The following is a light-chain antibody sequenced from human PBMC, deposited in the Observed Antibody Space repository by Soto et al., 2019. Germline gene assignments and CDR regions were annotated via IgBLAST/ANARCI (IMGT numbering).Light chain of an antibody. V-gene: IGLV2-14*01. CDR3: NSYAGSSAPYV. CDR2: DVS. Sequence: QSVLTQPASVSGSAGQAITISCTGTSSDVGAYNYVSWYQQHPGKVPKLLIYDVSNRPSGVSDRFSGSKSGNTASLTISGLQAEDEADYYCNSYAGSSAPYVFGTGTKVTVL. J-gene: IGLJ1*01. CDR1: SSDVGAYNY.